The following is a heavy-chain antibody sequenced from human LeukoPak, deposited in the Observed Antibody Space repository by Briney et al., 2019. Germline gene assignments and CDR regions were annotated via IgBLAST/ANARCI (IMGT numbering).Heavy chain of an antibody. CDR2: MSSSSSHI. V-gene: IGHV3-21*01. CDR3: AELGITMIGGV. D-gene: IGHD3-10*02. Sequence: GGSLRLSCAASGFIFSSYSMNWVRQAPGKGLEWVSSMSSSSSHIYYADSIKGRFTISRDNAKNSLYLQMNSLRAEDTAVYYCAELGITMIGGVWGKGTTVTISS. CDR1: GFIFSSYS. J-gene: IGHJ6*04.